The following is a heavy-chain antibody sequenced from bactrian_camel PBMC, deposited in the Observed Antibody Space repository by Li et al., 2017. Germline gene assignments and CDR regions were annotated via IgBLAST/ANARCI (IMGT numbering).Heavy chain of an antibody. D-gene: IGHD6*01. CDR1: GEKYGRNC. CDR2: IYRGSCSI. Sequence: DVQLVESGGGSVQAGESLTLSCAPSGEKYGRNCMGWFRQAPGKEREAVAGIYRGSCSIEYGDSVKGRFTISRDNAKSTLYLQMNSLKPEDTALYYCAVHGSDWWELPSDYWGQGTQVTVSS. J-gene: IGHJ4*01. CDR3: AVHGSDWWELPSDY. V-gene: IGHV3S32*01.